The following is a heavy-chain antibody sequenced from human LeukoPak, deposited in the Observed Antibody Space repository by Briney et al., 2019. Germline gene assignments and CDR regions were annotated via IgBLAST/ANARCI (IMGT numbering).Heavy chain of an antibody. J-gene: IGHJ4*01. CDR1: GYTFTNYG. Sequence: ASVKVSCKASGYTFTNYGISWVRQAPGQGLEWMGWISAYNGNTNYAQKLQGRVTMTTDTSTSTAYMELRSLRSDDTAMYYCAREIAVGGSERYFDYWGQGTLVTVSS. V-gene: IGHV1-18*01. CDR2: ISAYNGNT. D-gene: IGHD6-19*01. CDR3: AREIAVGGSERYFDY.